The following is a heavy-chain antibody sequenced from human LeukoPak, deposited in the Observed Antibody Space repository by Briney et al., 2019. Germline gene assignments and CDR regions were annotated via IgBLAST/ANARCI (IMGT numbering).Heavy chain of an antibody. D-gene: IGHD2-2*01. CDR2: ISGSGDRT. CDR1: GFTFSSYA. J-gene: IGHJ5*02. CDR3: AKDRSIYCSSSGCYLNWFDP. Sequence: GGPLRLSCAASGFTFSSYAMSWVRQIPGKGLEWVATISGSGDRTYYADSVRGRFTISRDNSKNTPYLQMNSLRADDTAVYYCAKDRSIYCSSSGCYLNWFDPWGQGALVTVSS. V-gene: IGHV3-23*01.